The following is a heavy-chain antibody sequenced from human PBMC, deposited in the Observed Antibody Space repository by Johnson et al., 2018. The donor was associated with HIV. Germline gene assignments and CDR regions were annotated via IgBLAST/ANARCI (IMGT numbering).Heavy chain of an antibody. V-gene: IGHV3-11*04. CDR3: ARAHPFYGGNSEGAFDI. D-gene: IGHD4-23*01. Sequence: QMLLVESGGGLVKPGGSLRLSCAASGFTFSDYYMSWIRQAPGKGLEWVSYISSSGSTIYYADSVKGRFTISRDNAKNSLYLQMNILRAEDTAVYYCARAHPFYGGNSEGAFDIWGQGTMVTVSS. CDR2: ISSSGSTI. J-gene: IGHJ3*02. CDR1: GFTFSDYY.